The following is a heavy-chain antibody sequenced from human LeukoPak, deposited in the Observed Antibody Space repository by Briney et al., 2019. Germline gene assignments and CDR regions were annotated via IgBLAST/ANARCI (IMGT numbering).Heavy chain of an antibody. Sequence: GSLRLSCAASGFTFSSYEMNWVRQPPGKGLEWIGSIYYSGSTYYNPSLKSRVTISVDTSKNQFSLKLSSVTAADTAVYYCTRHPGYYYYYMDVWGKGTTVTISS. CDR3: TRHPGYYYYYMDV. V-gene: IGHV4-39*01. J-gene: IGHJ6*03. CDR1: GFTFSSYE. CDR2: IYYSGST.